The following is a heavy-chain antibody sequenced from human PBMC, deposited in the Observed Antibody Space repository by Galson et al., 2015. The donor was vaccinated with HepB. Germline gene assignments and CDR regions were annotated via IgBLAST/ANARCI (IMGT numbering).Heavy chain of an antibody. CDR2: IIPILGIA. Sequence: SVKVSCKASGGTFSSYAISWVRQAPGQGLEWMGRIIPILGIANYAQKFQGRVTITADKSTSTAYMELSSLRSEDTAVYYCARDPLRGYSPRSLVYWGQGTLVTVSS. CDR1: GGTFSSYA. J-gene: IGHJ4*02. D-gene: IGHD5-18*01. CDR3: ARDPLRGYSPRSLVY. V-gene: IGHV1-69*04.